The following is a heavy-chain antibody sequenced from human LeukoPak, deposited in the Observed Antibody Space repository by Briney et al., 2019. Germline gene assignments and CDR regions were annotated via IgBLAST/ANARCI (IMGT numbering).Heavy chain of an antibody. V-gene: IGHV3-48*03. D-gene: IGHD5-18*01. J-gene: IGHJ3*02. CDR1: GFTFSSYE. CDR2: ISSSGSTI. Sequence: PGGSLRLSCAASGFTFSSYEMNWVRQAPGKGLEWVSYISSSGSTIYYADSVKGRFTISRDNAKNSLYLQMYSLRAEDTAVYYCARGGHSYGTHDAFDIWGQGTMVTVSS. CDR3: ARGGHSYGTHDAFDI.